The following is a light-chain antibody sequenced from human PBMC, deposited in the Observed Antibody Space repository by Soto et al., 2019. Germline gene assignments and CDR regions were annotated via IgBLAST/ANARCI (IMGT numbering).Light chain of an antibody. CDR3: QQRSNWPRT. V-gene: IGKV3-11*01. CDR2: DAS. Sequence: EIVLTQSPATLSLSPGERATLPCRASQSVSSSLAWYQQKPGQAHRLLIYDASNRATGIPARFSGSGSATDSSLTISSLEPEDFAVYYCQQRSNWPRTFGQGTKVDIK. CDR1: QSVSSS. J-gene: IGKJ1*01.